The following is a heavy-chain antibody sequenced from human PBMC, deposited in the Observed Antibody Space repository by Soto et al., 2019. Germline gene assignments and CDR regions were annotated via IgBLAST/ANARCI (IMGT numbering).Heavy chain of an antibody. D-gene: IGHD6-25*01. V-gene: IGHV1-8*01. CDR2: MNPNSGNT. J-gene: IGHJ4*02. CDR3: ARDLAGRIDY. Sequence: QVQLVQSGAEVKKPGASVKVSCKASGYTFTSYDINWVRQATGQGLEWMGWMNPNSGNTGYAQKFXGXVXMXXNTSISTAYMELRSLRSEDTAVYYCARDLAGRIDYWGQGTLVTVSS. CDR1: GYTFTSYD.